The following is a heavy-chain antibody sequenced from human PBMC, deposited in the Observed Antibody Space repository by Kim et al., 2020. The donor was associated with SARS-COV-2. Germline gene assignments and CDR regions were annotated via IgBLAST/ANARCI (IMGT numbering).Heavy chain of an antibody. CDR2: IKEDGSVK. CDR3: ARDGILSYTSSWDY. Sequence: GGSLRLSCAASGFTFRSYWMSWVRQAPGKGLEWVANIKEDGSVKQYVDSVKGRFTISRDNAGNSLYLQLNSLRADDTATYYCARDGILSYTSSWDYWGQGSRVTVS. D-gene: IGHD6-13*01. CDR1: GFTFRSYW. V-gene: IGHV3-7*03. J-gene: IGHJ4*02.